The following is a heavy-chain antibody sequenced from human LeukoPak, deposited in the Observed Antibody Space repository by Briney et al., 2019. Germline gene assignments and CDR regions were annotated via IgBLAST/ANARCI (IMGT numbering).Heavy chain of an antibody. V-gene: IGHV3-21*04. J-gene: IGHJ4*02. CDR3: ARDVQMSPPRL. D-gene: IGHD3-10*02. CDR2: ISSSSSYI. CDR1: GFTFSSYS. Sequence: GGSLRLSCAASGFTFSSYSMNWVRQAPGKGLEWVSSISSSSSYIYYADSVKGRFTISRDNAKNSLYLQMDSLRSEDAAVYYCARDVQMSPPRLWGQGTLVTVSS.